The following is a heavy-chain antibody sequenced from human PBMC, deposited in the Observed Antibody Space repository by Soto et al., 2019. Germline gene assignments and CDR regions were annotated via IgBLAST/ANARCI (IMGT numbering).Heavy chain of an antibody. V-gene: IGHV3-21*01. D-gene: IGHD6-19*01. J-gene: IGHJ2*01. CDR2: ISSSSSYI. CDR1: GFTFSSYS. Sequence: EVQLVESGGGLVKPGGSLRLSCAASGFTFSSYSMNWVRQAPGKGLEWVSSISSSSSYIYYADSVKGRFTISRDNAKNSLYLQMNSLRAGDTAVYYCARDPVEQWLATNYWYFDLWGRGTLVTVSS. CDR3: ARDPVEQWLATNYWYFDL.